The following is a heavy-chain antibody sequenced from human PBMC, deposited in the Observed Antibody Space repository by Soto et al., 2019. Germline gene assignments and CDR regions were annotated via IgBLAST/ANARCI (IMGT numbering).Heavy chain of an antibody. CDR1: GFTFSSYA. V-gene: IGHV3-30-3*01. CDR3: ARPLWRDDYNWGYFDL. J-gene: IGHJ2*01. Sequence: QVQLVESGGGVVQPGRSLRLSCAASGFTFSSYAMHWVRQAPGKGLEWVAVISYDGSNKYYADSVKGRFTISRHNSKNXLYLQMNSLRAEDTAVYYCARPLWRDDYNWGYFDLWGRGTLVTVSS. D-gene: IGHD4-4*01. CDR2: ISYDGSNK.